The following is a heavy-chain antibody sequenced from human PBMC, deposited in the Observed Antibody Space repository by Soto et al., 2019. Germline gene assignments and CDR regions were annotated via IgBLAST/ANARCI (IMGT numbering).Heavy chain of an antibody. V-gene: IGHV4-34*01. CDR1: GGSFSGYF. Sequence: QLHQQQWGAGLLKPSETLSLTCAVYGGSFSGYFWNWIRQSPGKGLEWIGKVNHNGRNNYNPSLKSRVTISLDMSKNQISLKLTSVTAADTAVYYCARGGSSDWQVAFDFWSQGTMVTVSS. CDR2: VNHNGRN. D-gene: IGHD6-19*01. CDR3: ARGGSSDWQVAFDF. J-gene: IGHJ3*01.